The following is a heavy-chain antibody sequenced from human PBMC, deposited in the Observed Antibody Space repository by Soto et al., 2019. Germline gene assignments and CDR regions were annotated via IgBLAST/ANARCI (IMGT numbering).Heavy chain of an antibody. D-gene: IGHD3-3*01. V-gene: IGHV3-7*01. CDR1: GFTFSSYW. Sequence: PGGSLRLSCAASGFTFSSYWMSWVRQAPGKGLEWVANIKQDGSEKYYVDSVKGRFTISRDNAKNSLYLQMNSLRAEDTAVYYCARGYGYNFISIFSHFDYGMGVWGQGTTVTVSS. CDR2: IKQDGSEK. CDR3: ARGYGYNFISIFSHFDYGMGV. J-gene: IGHJ6*02.